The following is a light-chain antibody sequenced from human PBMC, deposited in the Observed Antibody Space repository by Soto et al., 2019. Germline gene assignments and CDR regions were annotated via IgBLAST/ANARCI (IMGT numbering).Light chain of an antibody. Sequence: EIVLAQSPGTLSLSPGERATLSCRASQTISSRYLTWYQQKSGQVPRLLIYGASSRATGIPDRFSGSGSGTDFTLTISRLEPEDVAVYDCHHYGNSHGTFGQGTKVEIK. V-gene: IGKV3-20*01. CDR2: GAS. J-gene: IGKJ1*01. CDR3: HHYGNSHGT. CDR1: QTISSRY.